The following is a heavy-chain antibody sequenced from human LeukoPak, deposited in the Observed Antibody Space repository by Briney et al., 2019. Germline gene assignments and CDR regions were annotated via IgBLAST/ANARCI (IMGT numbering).Heavy chain of an antibody. J-gene: IGHJ4*02. CDR1: GFTFSSYA. CDR3: AIQYSSGWYGY. D-gene: IGHD6-19*01. Sequence: PGGSLRLSCAASGFTFSSYAMSWVRQAPGKGLEWVSAISGSGGSTYYADSMKGRFTISRDNSKNTLYLQMNSLRAEDTAVYYCAIQYSSGWYGYWGQGTLVTVSS. CDR2: ISGSGGST. V-gene: IGHV3-23*01.